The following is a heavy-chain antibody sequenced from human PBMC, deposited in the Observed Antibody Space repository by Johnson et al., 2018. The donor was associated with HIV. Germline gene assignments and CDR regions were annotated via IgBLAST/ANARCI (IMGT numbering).Heavy chain of an antibody. CDR3: AKDQGIGLSTDDAFDI. J-gene: IGHJ3*02. CDR2: ISYDGSNK. D-gene: IGHD1-14*01. V-gene: IGHV3-30*18. CDR1: GFTFSSYW. Sequence: QVQLLESGGGLVQPGGSLRLSCAASGFTFSSYWMSWVRQAPGKGLEWMAFISYDGSNKYYADSVKGRFTISRDNSKNTLYLQMNSLRAEDTAVYYCAKDQGIGLSTDDAFDIWGQGTMVTVSS.